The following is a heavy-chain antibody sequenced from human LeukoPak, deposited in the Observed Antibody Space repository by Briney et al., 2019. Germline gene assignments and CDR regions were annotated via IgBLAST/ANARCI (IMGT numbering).Heavy chain of an antibody. J-gene: IGHJ4*02. V-gene: IGHV3-7*01. CDR3: ARENYFDY. Sequence: PGGSLRLSRAASGFTFRNYWMGWVRQAPGKGLEWVANIKQDGGETYYVDSVKGRFTISRDNAKNSLYLQMNSLRAEDTAVYYCARENYFDYWGQGTLVTVSS. CDR1: GFTFRNYW. CDR2: IKQDGGET.